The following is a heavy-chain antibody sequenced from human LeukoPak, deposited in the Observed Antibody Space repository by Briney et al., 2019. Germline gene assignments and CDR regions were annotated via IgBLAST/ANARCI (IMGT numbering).Heavy chain of an antibody. CDR1: GFTVSSNY. CDR2: IASDGSST. J-gene: IGHJ4*02. CDR3: ARGRPHGNDY. D-gene: IGHD4-23*01. Sequence: GGSLRLSCAASGFTVSSNYMSWVRQAPGKGLVWVSRIASDGSSTTYADSVKGRFSISRDNAKNTLYLQMNSLRVEDTAVYYCARGRPHGNDYWGQGTLVTVSS. V-gene: IGHV3-74*01.